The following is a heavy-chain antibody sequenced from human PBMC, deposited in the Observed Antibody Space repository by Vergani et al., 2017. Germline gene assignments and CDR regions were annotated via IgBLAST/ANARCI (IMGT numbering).Heavy chain of an antibody. CDR3: ARVDSGWIFDY. D-gene: IGHD3/OR15-3a*01. CDR2: INHSGST. J-gene: IGHJ4*02. CDR1: GGSFSGYY. V-gene: IGHV4-34*01. Sequence: QVQLQQWGAGLLKPSETLSLTCAVYGGSFSGYYWSWIRQPPGKGLEWIGEINHSGSTNYNPSLKSRVTISVDTSKKQFSLKLSSVTAADTAVYYCARVDSGWIFDYWGQGTLVTVSS.